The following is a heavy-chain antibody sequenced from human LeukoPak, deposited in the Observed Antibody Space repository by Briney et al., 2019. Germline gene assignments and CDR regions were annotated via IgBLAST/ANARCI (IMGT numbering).Heavy chain of an antibody. CDR3: AKDRSWGMNSAEY. CDR1: GFIFKNFG. CDR2: IRYDGSRT. D-gene: IGHD7-27*01. V-gene: IGHV3-30*02. Sequence: GGSLRLSCAASGFIFKNFGMYWVRQAPGKGLEWVAFIRYDGSRTYYTDSVKGRFTISRDNSNNTLYLQMNSLRPEDTAVYFCAKDRSWGMNSAEYWGQGTLVTVSS. J-gene: IGHJ4*02.